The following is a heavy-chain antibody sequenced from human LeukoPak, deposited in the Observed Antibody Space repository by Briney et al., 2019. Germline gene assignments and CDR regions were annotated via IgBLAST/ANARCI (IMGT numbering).Heavy chain of an antibody. V-gene: IGHV4-59*01. J-gene: IGHJ4*02. CDR1: DDSISDYY. D-gene: IGHD3-16*01. Sequence: PSETLSLTCTVSDDSISDYYRGWIRQPPGKGLEWIGYFHNSGTSTYNPSLKSRVTISADTSKNQFSLKLNSLTTVDTAVYYCTRGAGWLIDYWGQGILVTVSS. CDR3: TRGAGWLIDY. CDR2: FHNSGTS.